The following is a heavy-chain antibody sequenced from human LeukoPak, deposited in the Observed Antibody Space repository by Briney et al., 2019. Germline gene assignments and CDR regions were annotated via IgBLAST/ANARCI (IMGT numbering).Heavy chain of an antibody. J-gene: IGHJ4*02. CDR2: TNHRGST. D-gene: IGHD6-19*01. CDR1: GGSFSGYS. CDR3: ARVSRWFLAVAGYADF. V-gene: IGHV4-34*01. Sequence: KSSETLSLTCAFSGGSFSGYSWSWIRQTPGQGLECIGETNHRGSTNYNPSLKSRVTISVDASKSQFSLKLSSVTAADTAVYYCARVSRWFLAVAGYADFWGQGTQVTVSS.